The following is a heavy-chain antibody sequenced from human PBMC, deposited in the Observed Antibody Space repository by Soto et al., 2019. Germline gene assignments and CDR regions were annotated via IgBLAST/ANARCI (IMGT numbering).Heavy chain of an antibody. V-gene: IGHV4-59*01. CDR3: ARRYGYAFDI. J-gene: IGHJ3*02. D-gene: IGHD4-17*01. Sequence: PSETLSLTCTVSGGSISSYYWSWIRQPPGKGLEWIGYMYNTGSTIYNPSLKSRVTISVDTSKNQFSLKLSSVTAADTAVYYCARRYGYAFDIWGQGTMVTVSS. CDR2: MYNTGST. CDR1: GGSISSYY.